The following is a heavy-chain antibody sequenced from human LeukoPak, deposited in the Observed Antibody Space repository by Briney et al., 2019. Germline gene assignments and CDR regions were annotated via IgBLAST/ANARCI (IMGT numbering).Heavy chain of an antibody. CDR1: GFTFSSYA. D-gene: IGHD3-9*01. CDR2: ISGSGGST. Sequence: GGSLRLSCAASGFTFSSYAMSWVRQAPGKGLEWVSAISGSGGSTYYADSVKGRFTISRDNSKNTLYLQMNSLRAEDTAVYYCAEQGDILTYYYYYMDVWGKGTTVTISS. J-gene: IGHJ6*03. CDR3: AEQGDILTYYYYYMDV. V-gene: IGHV3-23*01.